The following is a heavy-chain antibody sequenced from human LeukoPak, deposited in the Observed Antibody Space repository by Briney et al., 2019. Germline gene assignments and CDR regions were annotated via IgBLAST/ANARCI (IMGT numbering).Heavy chain of an antibody. Sequence: PSETLSLTCTVSGGSISSGDYYWSWIRQPPGKGLEWIGYIYYSGSTYYNPSLKSRVTVSVDTSKNQFSLKLSSVTAADTAVYYCARGVAWLWTDYWGQGTLVTVSS. CDR3: ARGVAWLWTDY. V-gene: IGHV4-30-4*01. J-gene: IGHJ4*02. D-gene: IGHD5-12*01. CDR2: IYYSGST. CDR1: GGSISSGDYY.